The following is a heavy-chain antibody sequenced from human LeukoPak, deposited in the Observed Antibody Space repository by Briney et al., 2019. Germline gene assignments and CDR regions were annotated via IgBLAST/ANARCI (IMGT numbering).Heavy chain of an antibody. CDR3: AKDGGLWVSAHWGDS. Sequence: PGGSLRLSCTASGFTFSSYTMSWVRQAPGKGLKWVSTITTGGPNTNYADSVKGRLPVSRDDSKNTLYLQMNSLRAEDTAVYYCAKDGGLWVSAHWGDSWGRGTLVTVSS. CDR2: ITTGGPNT. V-gene: IGHV3-23*01. J-gene: IGHJ4*02. D-gene: IGHD7-27*01. CDR1: GFTFSSYT.